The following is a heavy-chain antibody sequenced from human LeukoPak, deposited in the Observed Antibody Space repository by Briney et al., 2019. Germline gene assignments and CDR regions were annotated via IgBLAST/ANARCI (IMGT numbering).Heavy chain of an antibody. CDR3: ASSYGDYVFDAFDI. CDR1: GGTFSSYA. J-gene: IGHJ3*02. V-gene: IGHV1-69*06. CDR2: IIPIFGTA. Sequence: ASVKVSCKASGGTFSSYAISWVRQAPGQGLEWXXGIIPIFGTANYAQKFQGRVTITADKSTSTAYMELSSLRSEDTAVYYCASSYGDYVFDAFDIWGQGTMVTVSS. D-gene: IGHD4-17*01.